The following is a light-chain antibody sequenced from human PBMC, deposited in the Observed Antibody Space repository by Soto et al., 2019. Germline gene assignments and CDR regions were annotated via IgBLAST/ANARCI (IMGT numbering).Light chain of an antibody. Sequence: QSVLTQSPSASGTPGQRVTMSCSGSRSNIGSNSESWYQQLPGTVPKLLIYGSNERPLGGPARFSACKSGTSASLPISRLQSEDEAHYYCGVWGDGLDAWMFGGGTKLTVL. V-gene: IGLV1-44*01. J-gene: IGLJ3*02. CDR1: RSNIGSNS. CDR2: GSN. CDR3: GVWGDGLDAWM.